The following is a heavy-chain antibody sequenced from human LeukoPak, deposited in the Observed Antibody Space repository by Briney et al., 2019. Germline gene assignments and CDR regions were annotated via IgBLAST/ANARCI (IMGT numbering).Heavy chain of an antibody. V-gene: IGHV3-30*18. CDR2: ISYEGRSK. D-gene: IGHD3-10*01. CDR3: AKGGSGGIDY. J-gene: IGHJ4*01. CDR1: GFIFSRYG. Sequence: PGRSLRLSCAASGFIFSRYGMDWVRQSPGKGLEWVALISYEGRSKDYTDSVKGRFSISRDNSKNTMYLQMNILRPEDTAVYYCAKGGSGGIDYWGQGILVTVSS.